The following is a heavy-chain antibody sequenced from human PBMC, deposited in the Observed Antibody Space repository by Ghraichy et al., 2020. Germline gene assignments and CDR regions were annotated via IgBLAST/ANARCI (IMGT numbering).Heavy chain of an antibody. CDR1: GFTFDEYA. V-gene: IGHV3-9*01. Sequence: ALRPSCAASGFTFDEYAMHWVRQGPGKGLEWVSGISWDSGTVGYAASVRGRFTISRDNAKNSLYLQMNSLRAEDTALYYCAKDRKGHYYYGMDVWGQGTTVTVSS. J-gene: IGHJ6*02. CDR3: AKDRKGHYYYGMDV. CDR2: ISWDSGTV.